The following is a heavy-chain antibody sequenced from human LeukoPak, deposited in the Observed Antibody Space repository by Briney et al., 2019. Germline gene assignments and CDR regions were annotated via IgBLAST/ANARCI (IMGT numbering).Heavy chain of an antibody. Sequence: ASVKVSSKASGYTFTGYYMHWVRQAPGQGLEWMGWINPNSGGTNYAQKFQGRVTMTRDTSISTAYMELSRLRSDDTAVYYCARVPMVRGERGNFDYWGQGTLVTVSS. D-gene: IGHD3-10*01. J-gene: IGHJ4*02. CDR2: INPNSGGT. V-gene: IGHV1-2*02. CDR3: ARVPMVRGERGNFDY. CDR1: GYTFTGYY.